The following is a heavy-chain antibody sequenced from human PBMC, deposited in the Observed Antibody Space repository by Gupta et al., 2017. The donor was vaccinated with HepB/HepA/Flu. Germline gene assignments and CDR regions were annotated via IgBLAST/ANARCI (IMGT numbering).Heavy chain of an antibody. CDR3: ARHPRYVWGSYRYTSAFDI. D-gene: IGHD3-16*02. V-gene: IGHV5-51*01. Sequence: EVQLVQSGAEVKKPGESLKISCKGSGYSFTSYWIGWVRQMPGKGLEWMGIIYPGDSDTRYSPSFQGQVTISADKSISTAYLQWSSLKASDTAMYYCARHPRYVWGSYRYTSAFDIWGQGTMVTVSS. CDR2: IYPGDSDT. CDR1: GYSFTSYW. J-gene: IGHJ3*02.